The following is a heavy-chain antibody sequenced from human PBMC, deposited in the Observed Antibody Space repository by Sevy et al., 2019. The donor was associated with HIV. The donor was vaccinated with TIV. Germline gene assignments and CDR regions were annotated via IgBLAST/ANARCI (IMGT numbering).Heavy chain of an antibody. J-gene: IGHJ4*02. V-gene: IGHV3-49*03. CDR1: GFTFGDYA. CDR3: TRVNNWKAPDY. CDR2: IRSKAYGGTT. D-gene: IGHD1-20*01. Sequence: GGSLRLSCTASGFTFGDYAMGWFRQAPGKGLEWVGFIRSKAYGGTTEYAASVKGRFTISRDDSKSIAYLQMNSLKTEDTAVYYCTRVNNWKAPDYWGQGTLVTVSS.